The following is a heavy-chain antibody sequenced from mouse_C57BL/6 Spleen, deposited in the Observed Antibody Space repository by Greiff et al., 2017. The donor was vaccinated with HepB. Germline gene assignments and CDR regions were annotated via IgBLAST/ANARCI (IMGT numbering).Heavy chain of an antibody. CDR1: GYAFTNYL. V-gene: IGHV1-54*01. D-gene: IGHD1-1*01. CDR3: ARATTVGYFDV. Sequence: VQGVESGAELVRPGTSVKVSCKASGYAFTNYLIEWVKQRPGQGLEWIGVINPGSGGTNYNEKFKGKATLTADKSSSTAYMQLSSLTSEDSAVYVCARATTVGYFDVWGTGTTVTVSS. J-gene: IGHJ1*03. CDR2: INPGSGGT.